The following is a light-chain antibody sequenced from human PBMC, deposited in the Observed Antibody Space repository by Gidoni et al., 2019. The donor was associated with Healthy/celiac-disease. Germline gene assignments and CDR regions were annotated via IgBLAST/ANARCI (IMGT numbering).Light chain of an antibody. Sequence: QSVLTQPPSASGTPGQRVTTSCAGSSSHIGRNTVNWYQQLPGPAPKRLIHSNNQRPSGGPDRFSGSKSGTSASLAISGLQSEDEADYYCAAWDDSLNGLWVFGGGTKLTVL. CDR2: SNN. J-gene: IGLJ3*02. V-gene: IGLV1-44*01. CDR3: AAWDDSLNGLWV. CDR1: SSHIGRNT.